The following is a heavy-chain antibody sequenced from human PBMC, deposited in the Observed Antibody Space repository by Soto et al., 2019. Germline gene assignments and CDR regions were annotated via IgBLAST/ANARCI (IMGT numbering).Heavy chain of an antibody. J-gene: IGHJ6*02. CDR2: ISSSSSYI. CDR3: ARDDCGGDCYPPYYYYYGMDV. Sequence: PGGSLRLSCAASGFTFSSYSMNWVRQAPGKGLEWVSSISSSSSYIYYADSVKGRFTISRDNAKNSLYLQMNSLRAEDTAVYYCARDDCGGDCYPPYYYYYGMDVWGQGTTVTV. V-gene: IGHV3-21*01. D-gene: IGHD2-21*02. CDR1: GFTFSSYS.